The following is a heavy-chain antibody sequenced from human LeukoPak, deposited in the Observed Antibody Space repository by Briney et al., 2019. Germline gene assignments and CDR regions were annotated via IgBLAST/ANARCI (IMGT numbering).Heavy chain of an antibody. D-gene: IGHD3-10*01. J-gene: IGHJ3*02. CDR1: GFTFSTHG. Sequence: PGGSLRLSCAASGFTFSTHGMHWVRQAPGKGLEWVAFIRYDGINKYYADSVKGRFTISRDSIKNTLYLQMNSLRPEDTAVYYCAKEGDYYGSGSYRDGFDIWGQGTRATVSS. CDR3: AKEGDYYGSGSYRDGFDI. CDR2: IRYDGINK. V-gene: IGHV3-30*02.